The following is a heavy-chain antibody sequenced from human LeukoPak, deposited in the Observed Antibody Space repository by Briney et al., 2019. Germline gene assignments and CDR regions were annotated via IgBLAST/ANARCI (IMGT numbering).Heavy chain of an antibody. V-gene: IGHV3-7*01. J-gene: IGHJ6*02. CDR2: VNRDGSDN. Sequence: GGSLRLSCAASGFAFCSHWMNGVRQARGKGLEWVANVNRDGSDNKYVDSVKGRFTISRDNAQNSLYLQMNGLGVEDTAVYYCARDGVPGGRDVWGQGATVTVS. CDR1: GFAFCSHW. D-gene: IGHD3-16*01. CDR3: ARDGVPGGRDV.